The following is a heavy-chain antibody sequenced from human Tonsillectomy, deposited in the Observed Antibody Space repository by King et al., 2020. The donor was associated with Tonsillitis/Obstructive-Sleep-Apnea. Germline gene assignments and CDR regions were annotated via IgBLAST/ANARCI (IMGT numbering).Heavy chain of an antibody. CDR1: GFSLSTSGVG. V-gene: IGHV2-5*02. D-gene: IGHD2-2*02. Sequence: ITLKESGPTLVKPTQTLTLTCTFSGFSLSTSGVGLGWIRQPPGKALELLTLIYWDDDKRYSTSLKSRHTITNGTSKNQVVLTMTNMDPVDTATYYCAHSLHYTLGLWGQGTLVTVSS. J-gene: IGHJ4*02. CDR2: IYWDDDK. CDR3: AHSLHYTLGL.